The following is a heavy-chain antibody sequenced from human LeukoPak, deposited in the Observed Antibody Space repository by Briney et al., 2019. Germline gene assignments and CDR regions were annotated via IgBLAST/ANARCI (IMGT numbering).Heavy chain of an antibody. D-gene: IGHD6-6*01. CDR2: ISGSGGST. V-gene: IGHV3-23*01. CDR1: GFTFSSYA. CDR3: AKGDGIAARPTEYFQH. Sequence: PGGSLRLSCAASGFTFSSYAMSWVRQAPGKGLEWVSAISGSGGSTYYADSVKGRFTISRDNSKNTLYLQMNGLRAEDTAVYYCAKGDGIAARPTEYFQHWGQGTLVTVSS. J-gene: IGHJ1*01.